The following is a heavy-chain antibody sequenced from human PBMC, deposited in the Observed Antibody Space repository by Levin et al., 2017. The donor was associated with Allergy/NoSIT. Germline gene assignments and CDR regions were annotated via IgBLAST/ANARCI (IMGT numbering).Heavy chain of an antibody. CDR1: GFTFRSYA. CDR3: AKDLGDGTGIYNY. Sequence: GGSLRLSCAASGFTFRSYAMTWVRQAPGKGLEWVSGLSGSGENTYYTDSVKGRFIISRDNSKNTLYLQMSSLRAEDTAVYYCAKDLGDGTGIYNYWGQGILVTVSS. CDR2: LSGSGENT. D-gene: IGHD3-16*01. V-gene: IGHV3-23*01. J-gene: IGHJ4*02.